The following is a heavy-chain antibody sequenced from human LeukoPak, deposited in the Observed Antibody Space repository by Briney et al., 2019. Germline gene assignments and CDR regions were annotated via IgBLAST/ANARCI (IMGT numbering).Heavy chain of an antibody. CDR1: GFTYSEYY. V-gene: IGHV3-11*05. CDR3: ARDISGNYFDY. CDR2: RSSSSSYT. Sequence: GGSLRLSCAASGFTYSEYYIRGMRDAPGEGGGWVSSRSSSSSYTNYADSVKGRCTISRDNAKNSLYLQMNSLRAEDTAVYYCARDISGNYFDYWGQGTLVTVSS. D-gene: IGHD3-10*01. J-gene: IGHJ4*02.